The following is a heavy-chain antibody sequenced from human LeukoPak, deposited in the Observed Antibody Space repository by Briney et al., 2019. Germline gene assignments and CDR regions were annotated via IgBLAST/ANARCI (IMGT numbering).Heavy chain of an antibody. J-gene: IGHJ4*02. CDR2: ISGSGGST. Sequence: PGGSLRLSCAASGFTFSSYAMSWVRQAPGKGLEWVSAISGSGGSTYYADSVKGRFTISRDNSKNTLYLQMNSLRAEDTAVHYCAKDFIATYYFDYWGQGTLVTVSS. V-gene: IGHV3-23*01. CDR1: GFTFSSYA. CDR3: AKDFIATYYFDY. D-gene: IGHD6-13*01.